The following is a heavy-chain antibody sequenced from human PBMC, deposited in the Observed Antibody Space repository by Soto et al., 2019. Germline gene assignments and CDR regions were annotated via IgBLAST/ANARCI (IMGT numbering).Heavy chain of an antibody. Sequence: SGPTLVNPIQTLTLTCTFSGFSLSTSQVGVGWIRQPPGKALEWLAHVYWNDDKYYSLSLKSRLTISKDNSKSQVVLTMTNMDPVDTATYYCAHLNTRGYYSDFWGQGALVTVSS. V-gene: IGHV2-5*01. CDR3: AHLNTRGYYSDF. CDR1: GFSLSTSQVG. CDR2: VYWNDDK. J-gene: IGHJ4*02.